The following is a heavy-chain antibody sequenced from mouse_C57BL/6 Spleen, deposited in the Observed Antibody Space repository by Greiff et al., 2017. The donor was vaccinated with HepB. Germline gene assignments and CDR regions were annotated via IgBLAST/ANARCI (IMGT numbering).Heavy chain of an antibody. CDR2: ILPGSGST. Sequence: VQLQQSGAELMKPGASVKLSCKATGYTFTGYWIEWVKQRPGHGLEWIGEILPGSGSTNYNEKFKGTATFTADTSSSTAYMQLSSLTTEDSAIYYFSKHRTDGPYSMDYWGQGTSVTVSS. CDR1: GYTFTGYW. D-gene: IGHD2-3*01. J-gene: IGHJ4*01. CDR3: SKHRTDGPYSMDY. V-gene: IGHV1-9*01.